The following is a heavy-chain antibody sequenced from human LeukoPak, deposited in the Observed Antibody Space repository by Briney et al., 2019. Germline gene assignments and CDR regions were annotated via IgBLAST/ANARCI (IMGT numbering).Heavy chain of an antibody. D-gene: IGHD3-22*01. J-gene: IGHJ4*02. V-gene: IGHV3-23*01. CDR1: GFTYSSYA. Sequence: GGSLRLSCAASGFTYSSYAMSWVRQAPGKGLEWVSAISGSGGSTYYADSVKGRFTISRDNSKNTLYLQMNSLRAEDTAVYYCAKTGHYYDSSGSFDYWGQGTLVTASS. CDR2: ISGSGGST. CDR3: AKTGHYYDSSGSFDY.